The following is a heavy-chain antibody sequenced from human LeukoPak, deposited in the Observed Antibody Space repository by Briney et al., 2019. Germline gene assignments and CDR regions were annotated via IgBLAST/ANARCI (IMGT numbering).Heavy chain of an antibody. CDR1: GYSFIDYY. J-gene: IGHJ4*02. Sequence: ASVKVSCKTSGYSFIDYYIHWVRQAPGQGLEWMGWINSNSADTNYAQKFQGRVTMTRDTSISTAYMELSRLRSDDTAVYYCARDLLWFGVGTIDYWGQGTLVTVSS. CDR3: ARDLLWFGVGTIDY. D-gene: IGHD3-10*01. CDR2: INSNSADT. V-gene: IGHV1-2*02.